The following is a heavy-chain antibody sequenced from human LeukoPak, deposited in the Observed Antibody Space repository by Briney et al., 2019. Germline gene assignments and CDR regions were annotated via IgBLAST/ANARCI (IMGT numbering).Heavy chain of an antibody. D-gene: IGHD3-16*01. V-gene: IGHV3-30*04. J-gene: IGHJ6*03. Sequence: GGSLRLSCAASGFAFSAFAMHWVRQAPGKGLEWVAVISYDRSNRFYADSLKGRFTISRDNSKNTLYLQMNSLRAEDTAVYYCARDFSRGSYKGRDYYMDVWGKGTTVTVSS. CDR1: GFAFSAFA. CDR3: ARDFSRGSYKGRDYYMDV. CDR2: ISYDRSNR.